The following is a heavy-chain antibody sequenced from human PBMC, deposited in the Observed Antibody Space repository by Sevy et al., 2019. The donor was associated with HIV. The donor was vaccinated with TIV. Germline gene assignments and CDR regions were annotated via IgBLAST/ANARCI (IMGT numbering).Heavy chain of an antibody. J-gene: IGHJ6*02. CDR3: ARDWGDDFDDRRASYYYFYGMDV. CDR1: GFTFSIYW. V-gene: IGHV3-7*01. CDR2: IKQDGSEK. D-gene: IGHD4-17*01. Sequence: GGSLRLSCAASGFTFSIYWMTWVRQAPGKGLEWVANIKQDGSEKYYVHSVKGRFTISRDNAKNSLYLQMNSLRADDTAVYDCARDWGDDFDDRRASYYYFYGMDVWGQGTTVTVSS.